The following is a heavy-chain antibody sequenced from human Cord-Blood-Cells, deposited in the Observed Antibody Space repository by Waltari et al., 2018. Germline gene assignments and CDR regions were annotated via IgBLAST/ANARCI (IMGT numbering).Heavy chain of an antibody. V-gene: IGHV3-23*01. Sequence: EVQLLESGGGLVQPGGSLRLSCAASGFTFSSYAMRWVRQAPGKGLEWVSAISGSGGSTYYADSVKGRFTISRDNSKNTLYLQMNSLRAEDTAVYYCAKDRGSLSGSPPEYYWGQGTLVTVSS. CDR1: GFTFSSYA. CDR3: AKDRGSLSGSPPEYY. CDR2: ISGSGGST. D-gene: IGHD1-26*01. J-gene: IGHJ4*02.